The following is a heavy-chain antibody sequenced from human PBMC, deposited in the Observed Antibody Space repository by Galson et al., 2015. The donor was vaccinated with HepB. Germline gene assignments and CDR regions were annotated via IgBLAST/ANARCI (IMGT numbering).Heavy chain of an antibody. CDR1: GYTFTYRY. CDR3: ASDHIGSNHVDDAFDI. Sequence: SVKVSCKASGYTFTYRYLHWVRQAPGQALEWMGWITPFNGNTNYAQKFQDRVTITRDRSMSTAYMELSSLRSEDTAMYYCASDHIGSNHVDDAFDIWGQGTMVTVSS. J-gene: IGHJ3*02. CDR2: ITPFNGNT. D-gene: IGHD2-21*01. V-gene: IGHV1-45*02.